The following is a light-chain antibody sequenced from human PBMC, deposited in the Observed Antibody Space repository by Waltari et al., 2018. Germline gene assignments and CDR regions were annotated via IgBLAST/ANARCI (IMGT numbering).Light chain of an antibody. CDR3: QQYNNWPPVFT. J-gene: IGKJ3*01. CDR1: QSVNTN. V-gene: IGKV3-15*01. CDR2: GAS. Sequence: EIVLTQSPATLSVSPWARAPLPCRSSQSVNTNLAWYQQKPGQAPRLLIYGASNRAPGVPARLSGSGSETDFTLANCSLQSADFALYYCQQYNNWPPVFTFGPGTKVDIK.